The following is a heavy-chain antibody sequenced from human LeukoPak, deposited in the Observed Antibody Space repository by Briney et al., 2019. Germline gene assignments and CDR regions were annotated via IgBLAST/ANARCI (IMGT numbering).Heavy chain of an antibody. CDR3: AGPMSREYYFDY. Sequence: GGSLRLSCAASGFTLSSYAMSWVRQAPGKGLEWVSVIYSGGSTYYADSVKGRFTISRDNSKNTLHLQMNSLRAEDTAVYYCAGPMSREYYFDYWGQGTLVTVSS. CDR1: GFTLSSYA. D-gene: IGHD3-22*01. CDR2: IYSGGST. J-gene: IGHJ4*02. V-gene: IGHV3-53*01.